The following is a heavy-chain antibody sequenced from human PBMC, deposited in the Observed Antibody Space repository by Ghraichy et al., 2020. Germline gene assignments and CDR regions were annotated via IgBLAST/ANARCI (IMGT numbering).Heavy chain of an antibody. CDR2: ISAYNGNT. D-gene: IGHD5-18*01. CDR1: GYTFTSYG. CDR3: ARDSVDTATNQFYYYYYYGMDV. Sequence: ASVKVSCKASGYTFTSYGISWVRQAPGQGLEWMGWISAYNGNTNYAQKLQGRVTMTTDTSTSTAYMELRSLRSDDTAVYYCARDSVDTATNQFYYYYYYGMDVWGQGTTVTVSS. V-gene: IGHV1-18*01. J-gene: IGHJ6*02.